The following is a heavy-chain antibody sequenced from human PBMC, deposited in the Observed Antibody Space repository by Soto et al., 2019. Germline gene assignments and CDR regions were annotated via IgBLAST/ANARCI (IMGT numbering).Heavy chain of an antibody. CDR3: ATLYSGSYHFAY. V-gene: IGHV1-24*01. CDR1: GYTLTELS. CDR2: FDPEDGET. Sequence: ASVKVSCKVSGYTLTELSMHWVRQAPGKGLEWMGGFDPEDGETIYAQKFQGRVTMTEDTSTDTAYMELSSLRSEDTAVYYCATLYSGSYHFAYWGQGTLVTVSS. D-gene: IGHD1-26*01. J-gene: IGHJ4*02.